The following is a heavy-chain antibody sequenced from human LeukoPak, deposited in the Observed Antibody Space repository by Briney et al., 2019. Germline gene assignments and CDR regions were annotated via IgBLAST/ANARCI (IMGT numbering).Heavy chain of an antibody. D-gene: IGHD3-10*01. CDR3: ARMVRGAFTN. CDR2: IKQDGSEK. V-gene: IGHV3-7*01. Sequence: GGSLRLSCAASGFTFSKAWLSWVRQAPGKGLEWVANIKQDGSEKYYVDSVKGRFTISRDNAKNSLYLQMNSLRAEDTAVYYCARMVRGAFTNWGQGTLVTVSS. J-gene: IGHJ1*01. CDR1: GFTFSKAW.